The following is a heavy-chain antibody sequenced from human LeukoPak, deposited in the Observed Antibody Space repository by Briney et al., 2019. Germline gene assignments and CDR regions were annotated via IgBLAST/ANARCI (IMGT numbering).Heavy chain of an antibody. J-gene: IGHJ6*02. CDR1: GYIFTTYG. CDR3: ARDPPPIYRGYDWRPYYYGMDV. D-gene: IGHD5-12*01. V-gene: IGHV1-18*01. CDR2: ISVYNGNT. Sequence: ASVKVSCKASGYIFTTYGISWVRQAPGQGLEWMGWISVYNGNTNYAQKLQGRVTMTTDTSTSTAYMELRSLRSDDTAVYNCARDPPPIYRGYDWRPYYYGMDVWGQGTTVTVSS.